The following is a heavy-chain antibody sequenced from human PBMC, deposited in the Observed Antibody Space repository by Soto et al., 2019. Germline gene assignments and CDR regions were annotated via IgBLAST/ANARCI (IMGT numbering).Heavy chain of an antibody. CDR1: GFNFTTYG. J-gene: IGHJ4*02. CDR2: ISYDGSHA. CDR3: AKERTYSVASGFNY. D-gene: IGHD1-26*01. Sequence: QVQLVDSGGGVVQPGRSLRLSCAASGFNFTTYGMHWVRRAPCKGLEWVAVISYDGSHAYYEDSVKGRFTISRDNSKNTMYLQINSMSAAVTAVYYCAKERTYSVASGFNYWGRVTLVTVAS. V-gene: IGHV3-30*18.